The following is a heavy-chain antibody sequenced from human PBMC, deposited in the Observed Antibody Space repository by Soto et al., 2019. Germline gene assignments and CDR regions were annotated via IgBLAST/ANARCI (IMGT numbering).Heavy chain of an antibody. D-gene: IGHD2-15*01. J-gene: IGHJ5*02. CDR2: INHSGST. V-gene: IGHV4-34*01. CDR3: ARDPLGYCRGGSCYSGWFDP. CDR1: GGSFSGYY. Sequence: SETLSLTCAVYGGSFSGYYWSWIRQPPGKGLEWIGEINHSGSTNYNPSLKSRVTISVDTSKNQFSLKLSSVTAADTAVYYCARDPLGYCRGGSCYSGWFDPWGQGTLVTVSS.